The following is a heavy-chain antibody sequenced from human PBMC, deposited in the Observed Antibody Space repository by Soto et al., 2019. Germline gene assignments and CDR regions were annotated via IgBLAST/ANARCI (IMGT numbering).Heavy chain of an antibody. CDR1: GGTFSSYA. D-gene: IGHD6-19*01. Sequence: VASVKVSCKASGGTFSSYAISWVRQAPGQGLEWMGGIIPIFGTANYAQKFQGRVTITADKSTSTAYMELSSLRSEDTAVYYCARSDPSGYSSGSFDYWGQGTLVTVSS. CDR3: ARSDPSGYSSGSFDY. V-gene: IGHV1-69*06. J-gene: IGHJ4*02. CDR2: IIPIFGTA.